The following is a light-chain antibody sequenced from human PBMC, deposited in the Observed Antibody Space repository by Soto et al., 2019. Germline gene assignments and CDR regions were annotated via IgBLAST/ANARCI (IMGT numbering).Light chain of an antibody. CDR1: QNVNNY. Sequence: EIVLTQSPATLSLSPGERATLSCRASQNVNNYLIWYQQKPGQAPRLLISDASDRATGIPARFSGSGSGTDCTLTISSLEPEDFAVYYCQQRANWPITFGQGTRLEIK. CDR2: DAS. J-gene: IGKJ5*01. V-gene: IGKV3-11*01. CDR3: QQRANWPIT.